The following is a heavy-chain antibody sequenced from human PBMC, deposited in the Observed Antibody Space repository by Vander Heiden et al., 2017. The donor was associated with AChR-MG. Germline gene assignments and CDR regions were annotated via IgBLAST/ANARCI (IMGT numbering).Heavy chain of an antibody. V-gene: IGHV3-30*18. CDR1: GFTFSSYA. J-gene: IGHJ4*02. D-gene: IGHD3-16*01. Sequence: QGHLVESGGGVVQPGRSLRLSCAASGFTFSSYAMHWVRQAPGKGLEWVAVISYDGNNKYYADSGKGRFSISRDNSKNSLYLQMNSLRAEDTAAYYCAKKDGWGVTSPPSDYWFQVALVTVS. CDR3: AKKDGWGVTSPPSDY. CDR2: ISYDGNNK.